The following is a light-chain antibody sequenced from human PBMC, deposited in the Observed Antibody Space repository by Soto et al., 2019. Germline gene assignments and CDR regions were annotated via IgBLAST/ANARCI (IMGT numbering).Light chain of an antibody. Sequence: EIVMTQSPATLSVSPGERATLSCRANQSVSSNVAWYQQKPGQAPRLLFFGASSRATGVPARFSGSGSGTEFSLTISSLQSEDFAVYYCQQYNNWPPLTFGGGTKVEI. CDR1: QSVSSN. J-gene: IGKJ4*01. CDR2: GAS. CDR3: QQYNNWPPLT. V-gene: IGKV3-15*01.